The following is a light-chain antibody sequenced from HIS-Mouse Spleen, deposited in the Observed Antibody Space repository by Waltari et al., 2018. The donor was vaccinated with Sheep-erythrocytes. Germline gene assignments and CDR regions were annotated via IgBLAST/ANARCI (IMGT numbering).Light chain of an antibody. V-gene: IGLV2-11*01. J-gene: IGLJ1*01. CDR2: DVS. CDR1: SSDVGGYNY. CDR3: CSYAGSYNHV. Sequence: QSALTQPRSVSGSPGQSVTIPCTGTSSDVGGYNYVSWYQQHPGKAPQLMIYDVSKRPSWVPDRFSGSKSGNTASLTISGLQAEDEADYYCCSYAGSYNHVFATGTKVTVL.